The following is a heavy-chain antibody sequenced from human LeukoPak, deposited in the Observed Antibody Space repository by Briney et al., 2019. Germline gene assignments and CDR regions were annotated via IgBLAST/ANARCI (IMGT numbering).Heavy chain of an antibody. J-gene: IGHJ4*02. CDR2: IYYSGST. V-gene: IGHV4-31*03. CDR1: GGSISSGGYY. Sequence: SETLPLTCTVSGGSISSGGYYWSWIRQHPGKGLEWIGYIYYSGSTYYNPSLKSRVTISVDTSKNQFSLKLSSVTAADTAVYYCARVGGGAAAGVFDYWGQGTLVTVSS. CDR3: ARVGGGAAAGVFDY. D-gene: IGHD6-13*01.